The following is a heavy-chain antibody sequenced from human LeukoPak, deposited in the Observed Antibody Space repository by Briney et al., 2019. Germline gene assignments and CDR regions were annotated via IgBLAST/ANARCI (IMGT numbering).Heavy chain of an antibody. D-gene: IGHD6-13*01. J-gene: IGHJ6*02. CDR3: IKEERAAGIIYHYYGMDV. Sequence: GGSLRLSCAASGFTFDDYAMHWVRQAPGKGLEWVSGISWHSGSIGYADSVKGRFILSRDNAKNSLYLQMNSLRAEDTALYSCIKEERAAGIIYHYYGMDVWGQGTPVTVSS. CDR2: ISWHSGSI. CDR1: GFTFDDYA. V-gene: IGHV3-9*01.